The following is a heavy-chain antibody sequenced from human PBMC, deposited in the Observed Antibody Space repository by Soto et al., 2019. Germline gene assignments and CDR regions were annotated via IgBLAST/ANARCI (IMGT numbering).Heavy chain of an antibody. CDR2: IIPIFGTA. V-gene: IGHV1-69*01. D-gene: IGHD2-15*01. J-gene: IGHJ2*01. CDR1: GGTFSSYA. Sequence: QVQLVQSGAEVKKPGSSVKVSCKASGGTFSSYAISWVRQAPGQGLEWMGGIIPIFGTANYAQKFQGRVTITADESTSTAYMELSSLRSEDTAVYYCAGKVSGGSWGRTDYWYFDLWGRGTLVTVSS. CDR3: AGKVSGGSWGRTDYWYFDL.